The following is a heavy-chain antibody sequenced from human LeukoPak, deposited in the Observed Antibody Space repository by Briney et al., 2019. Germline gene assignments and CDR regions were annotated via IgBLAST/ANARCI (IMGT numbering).Heavy chain of an antibody. D-gene: IGHD2-2*02. V-gene: IGHV4-34*01. CDR2: INHSGST. Sequence: SETLSLTCAVYGGSFSGYYWSWIRQPPGKGLEWIGEINHSGSTNYNPSLKSRVTISVDTSKNQFSLKLSSVTAADTAVYCCARVSLGDCSSTSCHTIDYWGQGTLVTVSS. CDR1: GGSFSGYY. J-gene: IGHJ4*02. CDR3: ARVSLGDCSSTSCHTIDY.